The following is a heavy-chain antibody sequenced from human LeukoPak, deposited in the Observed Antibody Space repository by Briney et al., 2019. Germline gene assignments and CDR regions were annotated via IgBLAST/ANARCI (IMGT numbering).Heavy chain of an antibody. CDR1: GYSFTSYR. D-gene: IGHD4-23*01. CDR2: IDPSDSYT. V-gene: IGHV5-10-1*01. CDR3: ARHGVVTGDLDAFDI. Sequence: GESLKISCKGSGYSFTSYRISWVRQMPGKGLEWMGRIDPSDSYTNYSPSFQGHVTISADKSISTAYLQWSSLKASDTAMYYCARHGVVTGDLDAFDIWGQGTMVTVSS. J-gene: IGHJ3*02.